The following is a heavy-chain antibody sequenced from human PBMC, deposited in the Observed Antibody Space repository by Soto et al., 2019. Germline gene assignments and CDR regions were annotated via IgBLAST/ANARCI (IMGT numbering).Heavy chain of an antibody. CDR2: MNPNSGNT. Sequence: QVQLVQSGAEVKKPGASVKVSYKASGYTFTSYDINWVRQATGQGLEWMGWMNPNSGNTGYAQKFQGRVTMTRNTSISTAYMELSSQRSEDTAVDYCARETSGSYRRDYWGQGTLVTVSS. CDR1: GYTFTSYD. CDR3: ARETSGSYRRDY. J-gene: IGHJ4*02. D-gene: IGHD1-26*01. V-gene: IGHV1-8*01.